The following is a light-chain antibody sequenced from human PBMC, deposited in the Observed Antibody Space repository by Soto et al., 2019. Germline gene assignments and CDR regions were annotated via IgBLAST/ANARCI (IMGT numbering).Light chain of an antibody. V-gene: IGLV2-14*01. CDR3: SSYRSSSTV. Sequence: QSALAQPASASGSPGQSVTISCTGTSSDVGGYNYVSWYQQHPGKAPKLMIYEVSYRPSGVSNRFSGSKSGNTATLTISGLQADDEADYYCSSYRSSSTVFGTGTKVTVL. J-gene: IGLJ1*01. CDR2: EVS. CDR1: SSDVGGYNY.